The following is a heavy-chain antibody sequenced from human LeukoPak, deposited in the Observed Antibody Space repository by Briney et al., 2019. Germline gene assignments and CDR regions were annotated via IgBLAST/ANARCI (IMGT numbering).Heavy chain of an antibody. V-gene: IGHV1-46*01. CDR1: GYTFTSYY. CDR3: ARDMVRYSSGWYLAY. Sequence: ASVTVSCKAFGYTFTSYYVHWVRQAPGQGLEWMGIINPSGGTTTYAQKFQGRVTMTRDTSTSTVYMELSSLRSEDTAVYYCARDMVRYSSGWYLAYWGQGTLVTVSS. J-gene: IGHJ4*02. CDR2: INPSGGTT. D-gene: IGHD6-19*01.